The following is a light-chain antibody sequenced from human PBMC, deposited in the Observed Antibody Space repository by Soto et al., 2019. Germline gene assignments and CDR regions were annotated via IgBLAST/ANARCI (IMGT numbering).Light chain of an antibody. Sequence: QSALTQPASVSGSPGQSITISCTGTSSDVGSYDLVSRYQQHPGKAPKLMIYECTKRPSGVSNRFSGSKSGNTASLTISGLQAEDEADYYCCSYASGSTWVFGGGTKVTVL. CDR2: ECT. CDR1: SSDVGSYDL. V-gene: IGLV2-23*01. CDR3: CSYASGSTWV. J-gene: IGLJ3*02.